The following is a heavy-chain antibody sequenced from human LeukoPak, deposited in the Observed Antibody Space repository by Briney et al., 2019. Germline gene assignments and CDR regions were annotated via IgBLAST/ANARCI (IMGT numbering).Heavy chain of an antibody. Sequence: PSETLSLTCAVYGGSFSGYYWSWIRQPPGKGLEWIGEINHSGSTNYNPFLKSRVTISVDTSKNQFSLKLSSVTAADTAVYYCASPVRGYCSSTSCYSGADDAFDIWGQGTMVTVSS. J-gene: IGHJ3*02. V-gene: IGHV4-34*01. CDR1: GGSFSGYY. D-gene: IGHD2-2*01. CDR3: ASPVRGYCSSTSCYSGADDAFDI. CDR2: INHSGST.